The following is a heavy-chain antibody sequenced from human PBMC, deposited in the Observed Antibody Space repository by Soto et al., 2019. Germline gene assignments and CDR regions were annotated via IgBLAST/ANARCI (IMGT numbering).Heavy chain of an antibody. CDR3: ARDLAWRYSGSYTGDV. D-gene: IGHD1-26*01. J-gene: IGHJ6*02. CDR1: GGTFSSYA. Sequence: QVQLVQSGAEVKKPGSSVTVSCKASGGTFSSYAISRVRQAPGQGLEWMGGIIPIFGTANYAQKFQGRVTITADKSTSTAYMELSSLRSEDTAVYYCARDLAWRYSGSYTGDVWGQGTTVTVSS. CDR2: IIPIFGTA. V-gene: IGHV1-69*06.